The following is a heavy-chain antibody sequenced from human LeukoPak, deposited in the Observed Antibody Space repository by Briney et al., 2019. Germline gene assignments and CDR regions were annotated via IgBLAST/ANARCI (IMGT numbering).Heavy chain of an antibody. CDR2: ISAYNGNT. D-gene: IGHD2-2*01. CDR3: ARDREGCSSTSCYAFLLHAFDI. J-gene: IGHJ3*02. CDR1: GYTFTSYG. V-gene: IGHV1-18*01. Sequence: ASVKVSCKASGYTFTSYGISWVRQAPGQGLEWMGWISAYNGNTNYAQKLQGRVTMTTDTSTSTAYMELRSLRSDDTAVYYCARDREGCSSTSCYAFLLHAFDIWGQGTMVTVSS.